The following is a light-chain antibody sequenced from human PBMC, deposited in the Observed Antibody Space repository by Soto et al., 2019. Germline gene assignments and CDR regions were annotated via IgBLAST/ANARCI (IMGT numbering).Light chain of an antibody. CDR1: QDISNY. CDR3: QQNDNLPLT. V-gene: IGKV1-33*01. Sequence: DIQMTQSPSSLSASVGDRVTITCQESQDISNYLNWYQQKPGKAPKLLIYDASNLETGVPSRFSASGSGTDFTFTISSLQAEDIATYYCQQNDNLPLTFGGGTKVEIK. J-gene: IGKJ4*01. CDR2: DAS.